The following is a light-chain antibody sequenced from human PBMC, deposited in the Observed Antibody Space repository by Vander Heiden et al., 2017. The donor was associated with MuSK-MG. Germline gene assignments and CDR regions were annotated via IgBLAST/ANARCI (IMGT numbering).Light chain of an antibody. CDR3: SSYTSGNKLV. CDR1: SGAGGAYNY. V-gene: IGLV2-14*03. J-gene: IGLJ2*01. CDR2: DGS. Sequence: QSARTQPASASGPTGPAVTIPCAGNSGAGGAYNYVPWYQQHPYKAPNLMIFDGSQRPSVVSSRFSGSKSGNTASLTISVLQAEDEADYYCSSYTSGNKLVFGGGT.